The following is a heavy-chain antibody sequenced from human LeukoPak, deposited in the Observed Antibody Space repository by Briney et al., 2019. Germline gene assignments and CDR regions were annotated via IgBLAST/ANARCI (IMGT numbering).Heavy chain of an antibody. V-gene: IGHV1-2*02. Sequence: GASVKVSCKASGYTFTGYYMHWVRQAPGQGLEWMGWINPNSGGTNYAQKFQGRVTMTRDTSISTAYMELSRLRSDDTAVYYCARVWDLGSGSAPVHLDYWGQGTLVTVSS. CDR1: GYTFTGYY. D-gene: IGHD6-19*01. J-gene: IGHJ4*02. CDR2: INPNSGGT. CDR3: ARVWDLGSGSAPVHLDY.